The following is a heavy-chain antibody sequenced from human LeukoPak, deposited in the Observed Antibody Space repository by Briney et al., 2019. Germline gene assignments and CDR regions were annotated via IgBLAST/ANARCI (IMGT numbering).Heavy chain of an antibody. CDR3: ARGSSALMVYAAVDY. CDR2: TIPIFGTA. Sequence: SVKVSCKASGGTFSSYAISWVRQAPGQGLEWMGGTIPIFGTANYAQKFQGRVTITADESTSTAYMELSSLRSEDTAVYYCARGSSALMVYAAVDYWGQGTLVTVSS. CDR1: GGTFSSYA. J-gene: IGHJ4*02. D-gene: IGHD2-8*01. V-gene: IGHV1-69*01.